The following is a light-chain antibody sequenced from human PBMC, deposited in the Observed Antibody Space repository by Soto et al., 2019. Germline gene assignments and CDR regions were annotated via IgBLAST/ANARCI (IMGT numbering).Light chain of an antibody. CDR3: QQYGSSPRT. CDR1: QSVSSSS. J-gene: IGKJ4*01. Sequence: EIVLTQSSVTLSLSPGERSTRSCRASQSVSSSSLAWYQQKRGQAPRLLIHDASSRATGIPDRFSGSGSGTDFTLTISRLEPEDFAVYYCQQYGSSPRTFGPGTKVEI. CDR2: DAS. V-gene: IGKV3-20*01.